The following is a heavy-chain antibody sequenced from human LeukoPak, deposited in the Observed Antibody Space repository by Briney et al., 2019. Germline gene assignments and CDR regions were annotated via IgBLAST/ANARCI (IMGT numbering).Heavy chain of an antibody. V-gene: IGHV1-2*02. J-gene: IGHJ6*03. CDR3: EREGGYYYGSGSPLRYYYMDV. CDR2: INPNSGGT. CDR1: GYTFTGYY. Sequence: ASVKVSCKASGYTFTGYYMHWVRQAPGQGLEWMGWINPNSGGTNYAQKFQGRVTMTRDTSISTAYMELSRLRSDDTAVYYCEREGGYYYGSGSPLRYYYMDVWGKGTTVTVSS. D-gene: IGHD3-10*01.